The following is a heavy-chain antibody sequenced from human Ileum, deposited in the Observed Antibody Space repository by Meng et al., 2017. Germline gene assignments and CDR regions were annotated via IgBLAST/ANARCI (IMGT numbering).Heavy chain of an antibody. J-gene: IGHJ4*02. CDR3: TRLYSAG. Sequence: GSLAQPGGSLKLACAASWFSLRDSSMHWVRQASGKGLEWVGHIRSKANNYATAYAASVKGRFTISRDESKNTAYLQMSSLKTEDTAVYYCTRLYSAGWGQGTLVTVSS. V-gene: IGHV3-73*01. CDR2: IRSKANNYAT. D-gene: IGHD6-13*01. CDR1: WFSLRDSS.